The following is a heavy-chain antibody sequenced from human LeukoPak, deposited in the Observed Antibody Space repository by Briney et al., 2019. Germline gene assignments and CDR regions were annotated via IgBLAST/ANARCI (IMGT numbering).Heavy chain of an antibody. J-gene: IGHJ4*02. CDR2: IYYSGST. D-gene: IGHD3-22*01. V-gene: IGHV4-59*02. CDR1: GGPATSYY. CDR3: ARDTSGYRRGSFDY. Sequence: SETLSLTCTVSGGPATSYYWSWIRQPPGKGLEWIGYIYYSGSTNYNPSLKSRVTISVDTSKNQFSLKLSSLTAADTAVYYCARDTSGYRRGSFDYWGQGTLVTVSS.